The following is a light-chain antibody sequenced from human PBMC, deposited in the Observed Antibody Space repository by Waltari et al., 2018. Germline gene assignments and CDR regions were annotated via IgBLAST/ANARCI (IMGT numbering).Light chain of an antibody. CDR1: SSNLGPKF. J-gene: IGLJ2*01. Sequence: SVLTQPPSVSAAPGPKVPIPCSGSSSNLGPKFVPWYQQIPGIAPKLLIYDNDKRPSGIPDRFSGSKSGTSATLDITGLQTGDEADYYCGTWNMAPYVFIFGGGTKLTVL. CDR2: DND. V-gene: IGLV1-51*01. CDR3: GTWNMAPYVFI.